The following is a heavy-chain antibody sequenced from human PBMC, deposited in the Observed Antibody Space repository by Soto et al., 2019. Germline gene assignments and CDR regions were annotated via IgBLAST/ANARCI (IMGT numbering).Heavy chain of an antibody. V-gene: IGHV1-69*01. CDR2: IMPIFRTP. J-gene: IGHJ6*02. D-gene: IGHD3-3*02. CDR1: GGTFSTSA. CDR3: ARDKDRQQLGGNYYYMLDV. Sequence: QVQLEQSGAEVKKPGSSVKVCCKASGGTFSTSAISWVRQTPGQGLEWMGGIMPIFRTPDYEQKFQGRVTITADESTSTAYMELSGLRSVDTAVYYCARDKDRQQLGGNYYYMLDVWGQGTTVTVSS.